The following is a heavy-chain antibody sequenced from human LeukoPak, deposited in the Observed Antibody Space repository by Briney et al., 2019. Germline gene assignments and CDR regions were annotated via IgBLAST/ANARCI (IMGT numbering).Heavy chain of an antibody. CDR1: GFTFSSYS. D-gene: IGHD1-26*01. J-gene: IGHJ6*03. CDR3: ARDLYSGSYLDV. V-gene: IGHV3-21*01. CDR2: ISSSSSYI. Sequence: GGCLRLSCAASGFTFSSYSMTWVRQAPGKGLEWVSSISSSSSYIYYADSVKGRFTISRDNAKNSLYLQMNSLRAEDTAVYYCARDLYSGSYLDVWGKGTTVTVSS.